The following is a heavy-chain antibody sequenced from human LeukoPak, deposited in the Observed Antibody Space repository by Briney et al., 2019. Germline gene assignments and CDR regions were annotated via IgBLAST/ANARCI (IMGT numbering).Heavy chain of an antibody. D-gene: IGHD3-22*01. CDR1: GGSISSSSYY. CDR3: ARQAQYYYDSSGYNDAFDI. J-gene: IGHJ3*02. CDR2: IYYSGST. V-gene: IGHV4-39*01. Sequence: SETLSLTCTVSGGSISSSSYYWGWIRQPPGKGLEWIGSIYYSGSTYYNPSLKSRVTISVDTSKNQFSLKLSSVTAADTAVYYCARQAQYYYDSSGYNDAFDIWGQGTMVTVSS.